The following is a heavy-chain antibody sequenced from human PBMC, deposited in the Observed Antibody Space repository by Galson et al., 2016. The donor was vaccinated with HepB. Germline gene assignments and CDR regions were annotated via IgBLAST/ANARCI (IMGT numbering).Heavy chain of an antibody. D-gene: IGHD3-3*01. V-gene: IGHV5-51*01. CDR1: GSSFSSYW. CDR2: IYPGDSDT. CDR3: AREAYHYTMDV. J-gene: IGHJ6*02. Sequence: QSGAEVKKPGESLKISCKGSGSSFSSYWIGWVRQTPGKGLEWMGIIYPGDSDTRYSPSFQGRVTISADNSISTAYLQWGSLKASDTAMYFCAREAYHYTMDVWGQGTTVTVSS.